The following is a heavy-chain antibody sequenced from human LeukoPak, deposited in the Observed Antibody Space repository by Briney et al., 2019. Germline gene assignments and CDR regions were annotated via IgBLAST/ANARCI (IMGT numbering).Heavy chain of an antibody. J-gene: IGHJ4*02. D-gene: IGHD3-10*01. V-gene: IGHV1-69*01. CDR2: IIPIFDTA. Sequence: SVKVSCKSSGGTFNNYAFSWVRQAPGQGLEWMGGIIPIFDTAHYAQKFQGRVTITADESTSTAYIELSSLRSEDTAVYYCARDATLLWFGETLGGNFDYWGQGTLVTVSS. CDR3: ARDATLLWFGETLGGNFDY. CDR1: GGTFNNYA.